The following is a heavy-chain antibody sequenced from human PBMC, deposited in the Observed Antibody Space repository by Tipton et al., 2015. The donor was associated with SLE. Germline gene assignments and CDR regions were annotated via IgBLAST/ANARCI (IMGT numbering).Heavy chain of an antibody. D-gene: IGHD4-17*01. J-gene: IGHJ6*02. CDR1: GDSFTNNNYY. CDR3: ARAAVYGAYYYGLDV. CDR2: INTGGSS. V-gene: IGHV4-61*09. Sequence: TLSLTCTISGDSFTNNNYYWTWIRQPAGKGLEWVGHINTGGSSNYNPSLKSRVTISVDTSKKQFSLKVTSVTASDTAVYYCARAAVYGAYYYGLDVWGQGTTVIVSS.